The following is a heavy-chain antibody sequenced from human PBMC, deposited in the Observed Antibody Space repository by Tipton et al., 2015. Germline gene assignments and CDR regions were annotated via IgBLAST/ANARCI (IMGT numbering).Heavy chain of an antibody. Sequence: TLSLTCTVSGGSVNNDRHYWSWIRQPPGKGLEWIGHIYDSGITNHNPSLKSRVTISIDTSKNLFSLKLSSVTAADMAVYYCARGGNNWFDPWGRGTLITVSS. D-gene: IGHD2-15*01. J-gene: IGHJ5*02. CDR1: GGSVNNDRHY. V-gene: IGHV4-61*01. CDR3: ARGGNNWFDP. CDR2: IYDSGIT.